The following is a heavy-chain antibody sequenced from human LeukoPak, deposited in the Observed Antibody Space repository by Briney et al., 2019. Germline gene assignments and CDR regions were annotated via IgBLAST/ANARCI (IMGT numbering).Heavy chain of an antibody. CDR3: ARVFIPMVRGEDY. J-gene: IGHJ4*02. D-gene: IGHD3-10*01. CDR2: INPNSGGT. V-gene: IGHV1-2*02. Sequence: ASVKVSCKASGYTFTGYYMHWVRQAPGQGLEWMGWINPNSGGTNYAQKFQGRVTMTRDTSISTAYMELSRLRSDDTAVYYCARVFIPMVRGEDYWGQGTLVTVSS. CDR1: GYTFTGYY.